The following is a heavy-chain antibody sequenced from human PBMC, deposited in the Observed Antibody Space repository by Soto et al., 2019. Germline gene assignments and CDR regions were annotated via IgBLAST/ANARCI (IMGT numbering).Heavy chain of an antibody. D-gene: IGHD6-13*01. V-gene: IGHV1-3*01. J-gene: IGHJ6*03. CDR1: GYTFTSYA. CDR2: INAGNGNT. Sequence: ASVKVSCKASGYTFTSYAMHWVRQAPGQRLEWMGWINAGNGNTKYSQKFQGRVTITRDTSASTAYMELSSLRSEDTAVYYCARSSGAAAVYYYYMDVWGKGTTVTVSS. CDR3: ARSSGAAAVYYYYMDV.